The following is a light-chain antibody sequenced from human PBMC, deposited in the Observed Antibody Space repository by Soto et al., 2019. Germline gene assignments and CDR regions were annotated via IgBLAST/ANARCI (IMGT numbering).Light chain of an antibody. CDR3: LIYYGGAQV. J-gene: IGLJ2*01. CDR1: TGAVTSGYY. CDR2: STS. V-gene: IGLV7-43*01. Sequence: QAVVTQEPSLTVSPGGTVTLTCASSTGAVTSGYYPNWFQQKPGQAPRALSYSTSNKHSWTPARFSGSLLGGKAALTLSGVQPEDEAEYHCLIYYGGAQVFGGGTKLTVL.